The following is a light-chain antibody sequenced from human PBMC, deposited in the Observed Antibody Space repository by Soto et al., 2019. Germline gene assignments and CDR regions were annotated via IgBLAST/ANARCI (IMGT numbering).Light chain of an antibody. CDR3: SSYTSSSTPL. CDR2: EVS. V-gene: IGLV2-14*01. Sequence: QSDLTQPASVSGSPGQSITISCTGTSSDVGGYNYVSWYQQYPGKAPKLMIYEVSNRPSGVSNRFSGSKSGNTASLTISGLQAEDEADYYCSSYTSSSTPLFGGGTQLTVL. J-gene: IGLJ2*01. CDR1: SSDVGGYNY.